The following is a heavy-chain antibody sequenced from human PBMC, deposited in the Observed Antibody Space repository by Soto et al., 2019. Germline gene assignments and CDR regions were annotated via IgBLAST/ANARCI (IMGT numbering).Heavy chain of an antibody. J-gene: IGHJ5*02. CDR3: ARDNGIQGSFDP. V-gene: IGHV3-48*02. Sequence: GGSLRLSCAASGFTFSSYGMHWVRQAPGKGLEWISYISYSSSIIYYADSVEGRFAISRDNARNSLYLQMNGLRDEDTAVYYCARDNGIQGSFDPWGQGTLVTVSS. CDR2: ISYSSSII. D-gene: IGHD1-1*01. CDR1: GFTFSSYG.